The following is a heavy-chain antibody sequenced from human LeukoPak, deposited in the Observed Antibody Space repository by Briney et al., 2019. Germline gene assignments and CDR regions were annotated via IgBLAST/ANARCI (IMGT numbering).Heavy chain of an antibody. V-gene: IGHV3-33*01. Sequence: PGGSLRLSCVASGLTFSNFGMHWVRQAPGKGLEWVAVVWYDGSNKYYADSVKGRFTISRDDSKNTLYLQMNSLRAEDTAVYYCARSKTVGALYKWFDPWGQGTLVNVSS. CDR3: ARSKTVGALYKWFDP. CDR1: GLTFSNFG. D-gene: IGHD1-26*01. J-gene: IGHJ5*02. CDR2: VWYDGSNK.